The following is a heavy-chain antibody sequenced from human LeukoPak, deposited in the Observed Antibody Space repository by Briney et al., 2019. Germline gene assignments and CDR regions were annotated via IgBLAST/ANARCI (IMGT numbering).Heavy chain of an antibody. CDR1: GPTFSSYS. Sequence: GGSLRLSCAACGPTFSSYSMNWARQAPGKGLEWVSYISSSSSTMYYAGSVKGRFTISRDNAKNSLYLQMNSLRDEDTAVYYCARAYYGDYDGGDAFDIWGQGTMVTVSS. V-gene: IGHV3-48*02. J-gene: IGHJ3*02. D-gene: IGHD4-17*01. CDR2: ISSSSSTM. CDR3: ARAYYGDYDGGDAFDI.